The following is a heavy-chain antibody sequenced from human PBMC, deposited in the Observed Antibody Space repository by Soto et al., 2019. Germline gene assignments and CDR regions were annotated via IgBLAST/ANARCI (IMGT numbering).Heavy chain of an antibody. D-gene: IGHD4-17*01. V-gene: IGHV4-61*01. CDR3: ARVPQVTTFWFDP. J-gene: IGHJ5*02. Sequence: ASETLSLTCTGSGGSVSRGSYYWSWIRQPPGKGLEWIGYIYYSGSTNYNPSLKSRVTISVDTSKNQFSLKLSSVTAADTAVYYCARVPQVTTFWFDPWGQGTLVTVSS. CDR1: GGSVSRGSYY. CDR2: IYYSGST.